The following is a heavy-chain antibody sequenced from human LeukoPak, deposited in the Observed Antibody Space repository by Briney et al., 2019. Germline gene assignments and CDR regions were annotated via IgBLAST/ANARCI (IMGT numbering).Heavy chain of an antibody. CDR2: MYGDMRGI. J-gene: IGHJ5*02. CDR1: GLTFSNSW. CDR3: ARDLGLRGST. Sequence: GGSLRPSCEASGLTFSNSWMHWVRQIPGKGLVWVSRMYGDMRGISYADSVKGRFTISRDNAKNTVYLQMNSLRGEDTAVYYCARDLGLRGSTWGQGTLVTVSS. D-gene: IGHD5-12*01. V-gene: IGHV3-74*01.